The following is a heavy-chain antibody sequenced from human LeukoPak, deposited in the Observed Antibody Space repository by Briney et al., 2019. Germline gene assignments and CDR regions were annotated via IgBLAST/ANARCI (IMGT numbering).Heavy chain of an antibody. Sequence: SETLSLTCTVSGGSISSYYWSWIRQPAGKGLEWIGRIYTSGSTNYNPSLKSRVTMSVDTSKNQFSLKLSSVTAADTAVYFCARGPHCTTTSCLASNYYFDYWGRGTLLTVSS. D-gene: IGHD2-2*01. V-gene: IGHV4-4*07. J-gene: IGHJ4*02. CDR1: GGSISSYY. CDR3: ARGPHCTTTSCLASNYYFDY. CDR2: IYTSGST.